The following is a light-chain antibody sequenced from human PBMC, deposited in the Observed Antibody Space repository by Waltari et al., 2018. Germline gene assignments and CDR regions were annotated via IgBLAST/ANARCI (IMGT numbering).Light chain of an antibody. CDR1: CSDSGSYNG. CDR3: CSYAGSVV. CDR2: EVI. V-gene: IGLV2-23*02. J-gene: IGLJ2*01. Sequence: QSALTQPASVSGSPGPSITIPCTGSCSDSGSYNGVSWYQHHPGKAPQLVIYEVINRPSGVSNRFSGPKSGNTVSLTISGLQAEDEADYYCCSYAGSVVFGGGTKLTVL.